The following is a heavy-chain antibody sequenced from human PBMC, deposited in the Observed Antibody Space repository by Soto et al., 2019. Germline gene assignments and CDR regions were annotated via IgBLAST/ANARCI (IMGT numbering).Heavy chain of an antibody. CDR2: TYYRSKRYN. D-gene: IGHD6-13*01. Sequence: PSQTLSLTCDISGDSVSTNHATWNWIRQSPSRGIEWLGRTYYRSKRYNDYEESVRSRITISPYTSNNQVSLHLNSVTPDVTAVYYCVRLIANSWLDSWGQGTLVTVSS. J-gene: IGHJ5*01. CDR1: GDSVSTNHAT. CDR3: VRLIANSWLDS. V-gene: IGHV6-1*01.